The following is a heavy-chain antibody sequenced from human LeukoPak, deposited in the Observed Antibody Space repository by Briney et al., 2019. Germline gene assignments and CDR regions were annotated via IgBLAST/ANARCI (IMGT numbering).Heavy chain of an antibody. J-gene: IGHJ3*02. D-gene: IGHD5-18*01. CDR1: GYSFTSYW. Sequence: GESLKISCKGSGYSFTSYWIGWVRQMPGKGLEWMGIIYPGDSDTRYSPSFQGQVTISADKSISTAYLQWSSLKASDTAMYYCASSRNLYSYGYGNAFDIWGQGTMVTVSS. CDR2: IYPGDSDT. V-gene: IGHV5-51*01. CDR3: ASSRNLYSYGYGNAFDI.